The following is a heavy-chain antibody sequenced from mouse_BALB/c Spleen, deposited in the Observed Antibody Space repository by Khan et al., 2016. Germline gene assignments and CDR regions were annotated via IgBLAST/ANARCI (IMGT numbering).Heavy chain of an antibody. D-gene: IGHD1-1*01. J-gene: IGHJ2*01. CDR2: INTYTGEL. V-gene: IGHV9-3-1*01. CDR1: GYPFINYG. Sequence: QFQLVQSGPELKKPGETVKISCKASGYPFINYGMNWVKQAPGEVLKWMGWINTYTGELTYADDFKGRFVFSLETSASTAYLQINNLKNKDTAAYFCARRVNHCGSAYFDYWGQGTTLTVSS. CDR3: ARRVNHCGSAYFDY.